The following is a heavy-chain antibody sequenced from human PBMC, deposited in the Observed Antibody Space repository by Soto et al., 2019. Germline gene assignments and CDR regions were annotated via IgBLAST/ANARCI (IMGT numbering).Heavy chain of an antibody. Sequence: EVQLVESGGGLVQPGGSLRLSCAASGFAFRSYSLSWVRQAPGKGLEGVAYIDGRGRIMYYAGSVEGRFAISRDNAMSSLFLQLNIVRDEDTAIYYCTRDNLPGDYPEAFEIWGQGTVVTVSS. CDR1: GFAFRSYS. CDR3: TRDNLPGDYPEAFEI. D-gene: IGHD7-27*01. V-gene: IGHV3-48*02. J-gene: IGHJ3*02. CDR2: IDGRGRIM.